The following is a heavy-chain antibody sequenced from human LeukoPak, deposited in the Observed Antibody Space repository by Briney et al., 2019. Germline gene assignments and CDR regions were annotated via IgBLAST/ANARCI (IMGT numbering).Heavy chain of an antibody. CDR2: INHSGST. D-gene: IGHD6-13*01. V-gene: IGHV4-34*01. J-gene: IGHJ4*02. Sequence: PSETLSLTCAVYGGSFSGYYWSWIRQPPGKGLEWIGEINHSGSTNYNPPLKSRVTISVDTSKNQFSLKLSSVTAADTAVYYCASGAAGYFDYWGQGTLVTVSS. CDR3: ASGAAGYFDY. CDR1: GGSFSGYY.